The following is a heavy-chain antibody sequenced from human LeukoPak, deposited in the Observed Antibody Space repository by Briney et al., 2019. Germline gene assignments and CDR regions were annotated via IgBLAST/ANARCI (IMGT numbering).Heavy chain of an antibody. D-gene: IGHD1-26*01. J-gene: IGHJ3*02. CDR1: GFTFNRYG. V-gene: IGHV3-30*18. CDR2: ISSDGNNK. CDR3: TKDIGSWSGVDDAFDI. Sequence: PGGSLRLSCAASGFTFNRYGMHWVRQAPGKGLEWVTFISSDGNNKYYADSVKGRFTISRDNSKNTLYLQMNSLRGEDAALYYCTKDIGSWSGVDDAFDIWGQGTMVTVSS.